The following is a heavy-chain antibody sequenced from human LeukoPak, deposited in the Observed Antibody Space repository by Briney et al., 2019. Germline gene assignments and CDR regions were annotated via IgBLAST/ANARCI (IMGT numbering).Heavy chain of an antibody. Sequence: PSATLSLTCTVSGGSISSYYWSWIRQPPGKGLEWIGYIYYSGSTNYNPSLKSRVTISVDTSKNQFSLKLSSVTAADTAVYYCARDRGAAAGDEIWGQGTMVTVSS. CDR2: IYYSGST. J-gene: IGHJ3*02. D-gene: IGHD6-13*01. V-gene: IGHV4-59*01. CDR3: ARDRGAAAGDEI. CDR1: GGSISSYY.